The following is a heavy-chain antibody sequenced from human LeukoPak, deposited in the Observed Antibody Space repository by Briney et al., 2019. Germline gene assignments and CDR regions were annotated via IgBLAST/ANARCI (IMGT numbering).Heavy chain of an antibody. Sequence: ASVKVSCKASGYTFTGYYMHWVRQAPGQGLEWMGWINPNSGGTNYARKFQGRVTMTRDTSISTAYMELSRLRSDDTAVYYCARIPIVVVPAAQGDNWFDPWGQGTLVTVS. CDR2: INPNSGGT. CDR3: ARIPIVVVPAAQGDNWFDP. J-gene: IGHJ5*02. D-gene: IGHD2-2*01. CDR1: GYTFTGYY. V-gene: IGHV1-2*02.